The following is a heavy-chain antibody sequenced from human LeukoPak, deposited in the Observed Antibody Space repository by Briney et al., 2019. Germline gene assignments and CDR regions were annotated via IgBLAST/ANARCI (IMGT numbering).Heavy chain of an antibody. V-gene: IGHV3-66*02. CDR2: IYSGGST. J-gene: IGHJ4*02. CDR3: ARDSLEQWLVKGSNY. CDR1: GFTVSSNY. D-gene: IGHD6-19*01. Sequence: PGGSLRLSCAASGFTVSSNYMSWVRQAPGKGLEWVSVIYSGGSTYYADSVKGRFTISRDNSKNTLYLQMNSLRAEDTAVYYCARDSLEQWLVKGSNYWGQGTLVTVSS.